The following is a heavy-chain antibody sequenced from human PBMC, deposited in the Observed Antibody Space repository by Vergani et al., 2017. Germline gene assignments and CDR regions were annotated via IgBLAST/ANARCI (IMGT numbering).Heavy chain of an antibody. CDR1: GFTFSSYS. V-gene: IGHV3-21*01. CDR3: ARDLEVLYSGYDLAY. J-gene: IGHJ4*02. D-gene: IGHD5-12*01. Sequence: VQLVESGGGLVKPGGSLRLSCAASGFTFSSYSMSLVRQAPGKGLEWVSSISSSSSYIYYADSMKGRFTIARDNAKNSLYLQMNSLRAEDTAVYYCARDLEVLYSGYDLAYWGQGTLVTVSS. CDR2: ISSSSSYI.